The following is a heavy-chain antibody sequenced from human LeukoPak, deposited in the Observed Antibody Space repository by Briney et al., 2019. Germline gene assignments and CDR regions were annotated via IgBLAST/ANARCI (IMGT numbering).Heavy chain of an antibody. D-gene: IGHD6-13*01. CDR3: AQRPEDSSTWDY. CDR2: IYWDDDK. V-gene: IGHV2-5*02. Sequence: SGPTLVNPTQTLTLTCTFSGFSLSTRGGGVGWIRQPPGKALEWLALIYWDDDKRYIPSLKSRLTIIKDTSENQVVLTMTNMDPVDTGTYYCAQRPEDSSTWDYWGQGTLVTVSS. J-gene: IGHJ4*02. CDR1: GFSLSTRGGG.